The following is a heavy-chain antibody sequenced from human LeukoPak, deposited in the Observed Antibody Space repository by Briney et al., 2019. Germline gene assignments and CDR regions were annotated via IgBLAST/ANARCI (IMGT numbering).Heavy chain of an antibody. CDR2: ISSSSSYI. V-gene: IGHV3-21*01. J-gene: IGHJ4*02. D-gene: IGHD3-16*01. Sequence: GRSLRLSCAASGFTFSSYGMHWVRQAPGKGLEWVSCISSSSSYIDYADSVKGRFTISRDNAKNSLYLQMNSLRAEDTAVYYCAKGLWGTYGGQGTLVTVSS. CDR3: AKGLWGTY. CDR1: GFTFSSYG.